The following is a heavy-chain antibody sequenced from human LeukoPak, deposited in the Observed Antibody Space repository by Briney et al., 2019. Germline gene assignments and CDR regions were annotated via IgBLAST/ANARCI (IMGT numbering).Heavy chain of an antibody. CDR1: GSSFTSYW. D-gene: IGHD6-6*01. Sequence: GASLRISCKGSGSSFTSYWISWVRQMPGKGLEWMERIDPSDSYTNCSPSFQGHVTISADKSISTAYLQWSSLKASDTAMYYCATSGGEQLGPENYYYGMDVWGQGTTVTVSS. CDR2: IDPSDSYT. V-gene: IGHV5-10-1*01. CDR3: ATSGGEQLGPENYYYGMDV. J-gene: IGHJ6*02.